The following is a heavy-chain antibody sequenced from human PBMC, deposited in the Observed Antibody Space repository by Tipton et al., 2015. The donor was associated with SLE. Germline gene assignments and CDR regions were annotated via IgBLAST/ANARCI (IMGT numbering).Heavy chain of an antibody. CDR2: IYPGDSHT. Sequence: QLVQSGAEVKKSGESLKISCEVSGYSFTSYWIGWVRQMPGKGLEWMGIIYPGDSHTTYSPSLQGQVTISVDKSINTAFLQWSSLKASDTAIYYCARLEGYYSATSGYSGWYYYGLDVWGQGTAVTVSS. J-gene: IGHJ6*02. CDR1: GYSFTSYW. V-gene: IGHV5-51*01. CDR3: ARLEGYYSATSGYSGWYYYGLDV. D-gene: IGHD3-22*01.